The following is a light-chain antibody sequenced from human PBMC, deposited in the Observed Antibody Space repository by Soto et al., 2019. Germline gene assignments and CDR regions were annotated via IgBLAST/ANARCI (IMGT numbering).Light chain of an antibody. CDR2: DVS. J-gene: IGLJ1*01. Sequence: QSALTQPASVSGSPGQSITISCTGTSSDICGYNYVSWYQQLPGKVPKLIIYDVSNRPSGVSDRFSGSKSGNAASLTISGLQAEYEADYYCRSYTSTSTLYVYGTGTKVTVL. CDR1: SSDICGYNY. V-gene: IGLV2-14*03. CDR3: RSYTSTSTLYV.